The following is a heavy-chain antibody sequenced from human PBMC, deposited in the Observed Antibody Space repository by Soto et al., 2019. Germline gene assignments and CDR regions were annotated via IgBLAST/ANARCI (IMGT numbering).Heavy chain of an antibody. CDR1: GASITDSY. V-gene: IGHV4-59*01. CDR2: IYFSGIA. CDR3: ARGDSDYARRVAAY. Sequence: SETLSLTCTVSGASITDSYWSWIRQPPEKGLEWIGYIYFSGIANYNPSLKSRATISRDTSKNEFSLKLTSVTAADTAIYYCARGDSDYARRVAAYWGQGTLVTVSS. J-gene: IGHJ1*01. D-gene: IGHD4-17*01.